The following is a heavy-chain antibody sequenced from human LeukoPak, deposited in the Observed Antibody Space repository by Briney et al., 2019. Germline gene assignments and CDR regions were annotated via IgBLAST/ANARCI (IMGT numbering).Heavy chain of an antibody. D-gene: IGHD3-22*01. CDR3: ARAYYYDSSGYYYHMYYFDY. J-gene: IGHJ4*02. CDR1: GFTFSSYA. V-gene: IGHV3-30-3*01. CDR2: ISYDGSNK. Sequence: GGSLRLSCAASGFTFSSYAMHGVRQAPGKGLEWVAVISYDGSNKYYADSVKGRFTISRDNSKNTLYLQMNSLRAEDTAVYYCARAYYYDSSGYYYHMYYFDYWGQGTLVTVSS.